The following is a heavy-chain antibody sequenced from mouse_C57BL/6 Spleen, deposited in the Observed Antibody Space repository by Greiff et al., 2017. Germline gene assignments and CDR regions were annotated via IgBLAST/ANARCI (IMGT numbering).Heavy chain of an antibody. CDR3: ARSRYYGSNPAMDY. CDR2: INPNNGGT. J-gene: IGHJ4*01. V-gene: IGHV1-18*01. D-gene: IGHD1-1*01. Sequence: VQLQQSGPELVKPGASVKIPCKASGYTFTDYNMDWVKQSHGKSLEWIGDINPNNGGTIYNQKFKGKATLTVDKSSSTAYMELRSLTSEDTAVYYCARSRYYGSNPAMDYWGQGTSVTVSS. CDR1: GYTFTDYN.